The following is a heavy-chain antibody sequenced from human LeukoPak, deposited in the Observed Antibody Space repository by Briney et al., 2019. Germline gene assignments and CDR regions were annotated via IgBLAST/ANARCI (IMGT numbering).Heavy chain of an antibody. V-gene: IGHV4-34*01. J-gene: IGHJ4*02. CDR1: GGSFSGYY. Sequence: SETLSLTCAVYGGSFSGYYWSWIRQPPGKGLEWIGEINHSGSTNYNPSLKSRVTISVDTSKNQFSLKLNSVTPEDTAVYYCARVGSSWYFGYWGQGTLVTVSS. D-gene: IGHD6-13*01. CDR3: ARVGSSWYFGY. CDR2: INHSGST.